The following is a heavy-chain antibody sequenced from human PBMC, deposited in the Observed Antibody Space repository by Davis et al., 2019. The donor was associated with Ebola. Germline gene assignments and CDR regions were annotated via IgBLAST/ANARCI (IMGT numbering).Heavy chain of an antibody. Sequence: PGGSLRLSCAASGFTFSSYSMNWVRQAPGKGLEWVSYISSSSSTIYYADSVKGRFTISRDNAKNTLYLQMNSLRAEDTAVYYCARDLRRLGGYGVDVWGQGTTVTVSS. CDR1: GFTFSSYS. V-gene: IGHV3-48*01. CDR2: ISSSSSTI. CDR3: ARDLRRLGGYGVDV. D-gene: IGHD3-16*01. J-gene: IGHJ6*02.